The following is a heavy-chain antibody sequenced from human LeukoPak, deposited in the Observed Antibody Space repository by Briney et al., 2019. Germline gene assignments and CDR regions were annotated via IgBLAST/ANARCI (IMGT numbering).Heavy chain of an antibody. CDR3: ARDRWGYWYFDL. V-gene: IGHV3-21*04. CDR2: ISSSSSYI. Sequence: GGSLRLSCAASGFTFDDYAMHWVRQAPGKGLEWVSSISSSSSYIYYADSVKGRFTISRDNSKNTLYLQMNSLRAEDTAVYYCARDRWGYWYFDLWGRGTLVTVSS. D-gene: IGHD4-23*01. CDR1: GFTFDDYA. J-gene: IGHJ2*01.